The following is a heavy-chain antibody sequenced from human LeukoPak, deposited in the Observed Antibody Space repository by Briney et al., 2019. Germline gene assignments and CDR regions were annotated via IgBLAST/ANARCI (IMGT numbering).Heavy chain of an antibody. J-gene: IGHJ3*02. V-gene: IGHV4-61*02. D-gene: IGHD5-24*01. CDR3: ASVIRRDVYNYDGFDI. CDR2: IYGDGSS. Sequence: SETLTLTCTVSGGSINIDGYYWSWIRQPAGKGLEWIGRIYGDGSSNCNPSLKSRVPIALATSKNQFSLNLNSVTAADTAVYFCASVIRRDVYNYDGFDIWGQGTMVTVSS. CDR1: GGSINIDGYY.